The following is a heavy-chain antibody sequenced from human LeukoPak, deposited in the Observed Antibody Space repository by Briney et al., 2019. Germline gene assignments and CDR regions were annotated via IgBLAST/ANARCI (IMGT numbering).Heavy chain of an antibody. D-gene: IGHD6-13*01. V-gene: IGHV4-39*01. CDR3: ARQSLYSSSWHAINWFDP. J-gene: IGHJ5*02. CDR2: IYYSGST. Sequence: SETLSLTCTVSGGSISSSSYYWGWIRQPPGKGLEWIGNIYYSGSTYYNPSLKSRVTISVDTSKNQFSLKLSSVTAADTAVYYCARQSLYSSSWHAINWFDPWGQGTLVTVSS. CDR1: GGSISSSSYY.